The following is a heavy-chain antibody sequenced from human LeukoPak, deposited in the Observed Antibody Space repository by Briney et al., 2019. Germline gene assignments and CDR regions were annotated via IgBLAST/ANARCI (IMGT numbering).Heavy chain of an antibody. CDR3: ARGYREIDY. CDR2: IYYSGST. D-gene: IGHD3-16*02. V-gene: IGHV4-39*07. CDR1: GGSISSSSYY. Sequence: SETLSLTCTVSGGSISSSSYYWGWIRQPPGKGLEWIGSIYYSGSTYYNPALKSRVTISVDTSKNQFSLKLSSVTAADTAVYYCARGYREIDYWGQGTLVTVSS. J-gene: IGHJ4*02.